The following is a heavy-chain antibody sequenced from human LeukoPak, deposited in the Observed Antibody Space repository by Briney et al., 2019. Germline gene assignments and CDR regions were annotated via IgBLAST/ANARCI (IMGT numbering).Heavy chain of an antibody. V-gene: IGHV1-46*01. J-gene: IGHJ4*02. CDR2: INPSGGST. D-gene: IGHD3-22*01. CDR3: ARAGYDSTGYYSY. CDR1: GYTFTNFY. Sequence: VASVKVSCKASGYTFTNFYMHWMRQAPGQGREWMGIINPSGGSTSYAQKFQGRVTMTRDTSTSTVYMELSSLRSDDTAVYYCARAGYDSTGYYSYWRQGTLVTVSS.